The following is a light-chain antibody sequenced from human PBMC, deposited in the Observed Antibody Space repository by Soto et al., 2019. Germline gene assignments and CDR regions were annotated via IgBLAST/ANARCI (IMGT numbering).Light chain of an antibody. CDR1: QSISSY. Sequence: DIQMTQSPSSLSASVGDRFTITWRASQSISSYLNWYQQKPGKAPNLLIYTASSLESGVPSRFSGSGSGTDFTLTIASLQPEDFATYFCQQSYSRPRTFGQGTKVDI. CDR3: QQSYSRPRT. J-gene: IGKJ1*01. CDR2: TAS. V-gene: IGKV1-39*01.